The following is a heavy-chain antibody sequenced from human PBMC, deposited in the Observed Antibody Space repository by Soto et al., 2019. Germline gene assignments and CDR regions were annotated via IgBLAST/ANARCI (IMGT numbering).Heavy chain of an antibody. J-gene: IGHJ4*02. V-gene: IGHV3-74*01. CDR1: GLTFSSYW. CDR3: ALSHTVTTDY. CDR2: INSAGSST. D-gene: IGHD4-17*01. Sequence: EVQLVESGGGLVQPGGSLRLSCAASGLTFSSYWMHWVHQAPGKGLVWVSRINSAGSSTSYADSVKGRFTISRDNAKNTLYLQMNSLRAEDTAVYYCALSHTVTTDYWGQGTLVTVSS.